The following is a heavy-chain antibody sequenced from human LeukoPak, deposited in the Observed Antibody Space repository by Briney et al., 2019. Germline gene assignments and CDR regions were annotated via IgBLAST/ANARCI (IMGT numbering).Heavy chain of an antibody. J-gene: IGHJ5*02. V-gene: IGHV3-48*03. CDR3: VRGGSGQASNWFDP. Sequence: HSGGSLRLSCAAPGFTFSSYEMNWVRQAPGKEPEWVSYISNIGYTRAYTDSVRGRFTISRDNTKNSLYLQMNSLRAEDTAVYYCVRGGSGQASNWFDPWGQGTLVTVSS. CDR2: ISNIGYTR. D-gene: IGHD3-3*01. CDR1: GFTFSSYE.